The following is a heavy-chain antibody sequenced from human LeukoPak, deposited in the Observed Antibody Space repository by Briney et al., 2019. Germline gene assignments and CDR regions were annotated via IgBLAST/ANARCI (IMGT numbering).Heavy chain of an antibody. J-gene: IGHJ5*02. V-gene: IGHV1-8*03. CDR2: MNPNSGNT. Sequence: ASVKVSCKASGYTFTSYDINWVRQATGQGLEWMGWMNPNSGNTGYAQKFQGRVTITRNTSISTAYMELSSLRSEDTAVYYCARGQKYCSSTSCRRPTRISAYWFDPWGQGTLVTVSS. D-gene: IGHD2-2*01. CDR3: ARGQKYCSSTSCRRPTRISAYWFDP. CDR1: GYTFTSYD.